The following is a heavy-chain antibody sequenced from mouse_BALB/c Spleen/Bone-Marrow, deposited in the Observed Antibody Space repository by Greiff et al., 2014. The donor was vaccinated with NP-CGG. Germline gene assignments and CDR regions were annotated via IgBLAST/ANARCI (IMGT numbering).Heavy chain of an antibody. CDR1: GYSITSGYS. CDR2: IHYSGIT. Sequence: EVNLVESGPDLVKPSQSLSLTCTVTGYSITSGYSWHWIRQFPGNKLEWMGYIHYSGITVYNPSLRSRISIARDTSKSQFFLQLNSVTTEDTATYYCARFGGTPYAMDYWGQGTSVTVSS. D-gene: IGHD4-1*01. CDR3: ARFGGTPYAMDY. J-gene: IGHJ4*01. V-gene: IGHV3-1*02.